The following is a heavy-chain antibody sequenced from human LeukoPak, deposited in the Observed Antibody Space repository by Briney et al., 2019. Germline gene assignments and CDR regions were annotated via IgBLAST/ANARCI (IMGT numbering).Heavy chain of an antibody. CDR3: ARGTRTGTTLLGNWFDP. V-gene: IGHV1-2*02. Sequence: ASVKVSCKASGYTFTGYYMRWVRQAPGQGLEWMGWINPNSGGTNYAQKFQGRVTMTRDTSISTAYMELSRLRSDDTAVYYCARGTRTGTTLLGNWFDPWGQGTLVTVSS. CDR2: INPNSGGT. CDR1: GYTFTGYY. D-gene: IGHD1-7*01. J-gene: IGHJ5*02.